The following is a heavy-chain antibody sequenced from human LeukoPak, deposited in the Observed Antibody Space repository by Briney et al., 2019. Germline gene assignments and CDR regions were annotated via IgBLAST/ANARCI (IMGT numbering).Heavy chain of an antibody. D-gene: IGHD6-19*01. CDR2: INPNSGGT. J-gene: IGHJ4*02. V-gene: IGHV1-2*06. Sequence: GASVKVSCKASRYTFTGYYMHWVRQAPGQGLEWMGRINPNSGGTNYAQKFQGRVTMTRDTSISTAYMELSRLRSDDTAVYYCARDMRYSSGWLHYWGQGTLVTVSS. CDR3: ARDMRYSSGWLHY. CDR1: RYTFTGYY.